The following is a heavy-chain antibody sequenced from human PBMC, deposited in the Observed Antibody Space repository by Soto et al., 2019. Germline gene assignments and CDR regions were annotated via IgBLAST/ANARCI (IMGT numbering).Heavy chain of an antibody. CDR3: AHSEVGPTYYDFWSGYLRPYYGMDV. D-gene: IGHD3-3*01. Sequence: SGPTLVNPTQTLTLTCTFSGFSLSTSGVGVGWIRQPPGKALEWLALIYWNDDKRYSPSLKSRLTITKDTSKNQVVLTMTNMDPVDTATYYCAHSEVGPTYYDFWSGYLRPYYGMDVWGQGT. J-gene: IGHJ6*02. V-gene: IGHV2-5*01. CDR2: IYWNDDK. CDR1: GFSLSTSGVG.